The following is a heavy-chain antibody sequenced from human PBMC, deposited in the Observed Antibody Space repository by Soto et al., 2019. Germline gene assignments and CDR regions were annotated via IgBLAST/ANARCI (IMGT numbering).Heavy chain of an antibody. D-gene: IGHD3-22*01. CDR2: INAGNGNT. J-gene: IGHJ6*02. Sequence: QIQLMQSGAEVKKPGASVKVSCKASGYTFTSYGINWVRQAPGQRLEWTGWINAGNGNTKYSEKFQGRVTITRDTSASTASLELRGLRSADTDVSDCARDPNDSCAYYYHYSYGMDVWGQGTTVTVSS. CDR1: GYTFTSYG. CDR3: ARDPNDSCAYYYHYSYGMDV. V-gene: IGHV1-3*01.